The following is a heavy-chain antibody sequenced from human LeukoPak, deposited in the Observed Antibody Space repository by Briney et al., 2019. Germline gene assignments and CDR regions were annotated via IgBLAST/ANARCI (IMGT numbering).Heavy chain of an antibody. Sequence: SETLSLTCAVSGGSISSSNWWSWVRQPPGKGLEWIVEIYQSGSTNYNPSLKSRVTISVDKSKNQFSLKLSSVTAADTAVYYCARTGVVGGSYPSGGKIDYWGQGTLVTVSS. CDR2: IYQSGST. D-gene: IGHD1-26*01. CDR1: GGSISSSNW. CDR3: ARTGVVGGSYPSGGKIDY. V-gene: IGHV4-4*02. J-gene: IGHJ4*02.